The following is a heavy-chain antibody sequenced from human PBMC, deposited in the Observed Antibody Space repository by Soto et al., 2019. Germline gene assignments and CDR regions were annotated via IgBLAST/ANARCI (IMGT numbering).Heavy chain of an antibody. CDR2: IYYSGST. J-gene: IGHJ6*03. D-gene: IGHD3-10*01. CDR1: GGSISSSSYY. V-gene: IGHV4-39*01. CDR3: ARQAYGSGSYVHFYYYYYMDV. Sequence: TSETLSLTCTVSGGSISSSSYYWGWIRQPPGKGLEWIGSIYYSGSTYYNPSLKSRVTISVDTSKNQFSLKLSSVTAADTAVYYCARQAYGSGSYVHFYYYYYMDVWGKGNPGHRLL.